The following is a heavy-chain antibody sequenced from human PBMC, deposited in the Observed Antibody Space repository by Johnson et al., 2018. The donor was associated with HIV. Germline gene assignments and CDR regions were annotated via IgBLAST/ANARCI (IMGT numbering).Heavy chain of an antibody. CDR1: AFNLSSYG. D-gene: IGHD1-1*01. CDR3: AAPPERTGADDAFDI. V-gene: IGHV3-30*02. CDR2: IRYDGSNK. J-gene: IGHJ3*02. Sequence: VQLVESGGGVVQPGGSLRLSCAASAFNLSSYGMHWVRQAPGKGLEWVAFIRYDGSNKYYADSVKGRFTISRDNSKNTLYLQMNSLRAEDTAVYYCAAPPERTGADDAFDIWGQGTMVTVSS.